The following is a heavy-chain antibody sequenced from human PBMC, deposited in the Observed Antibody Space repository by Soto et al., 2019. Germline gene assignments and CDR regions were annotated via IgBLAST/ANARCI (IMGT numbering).Heavy chain of an antibody. CDR1: GYTFTSYD. CDR3: ARYLAGRIDY. CDR2: MNPTSGNT. J-gene: IGHJ4*02. Sequence: QVQLVQSGAEVKKPGASVKVSCKASGYTFTSYDINWVRQATGQGLEWMGWMNPTSGNTGDAQKFQGRDTMTRDTSIRTAYMELSSLRSDDTAVYYCARYLAGRIDYWGQGTLVTVSS. V-gene: IGHV1-8*01.